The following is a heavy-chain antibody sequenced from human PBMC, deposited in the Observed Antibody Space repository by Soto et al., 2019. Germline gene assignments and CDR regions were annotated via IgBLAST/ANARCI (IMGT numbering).Heavy chain of an antibody. CDR3: ARGEDGTVAGGYYGMDV. D-gene: IGHD1-26*01. CDR1: GFTFSSYG. CDR2: IWYDGSNK. J-gene: IGHJ6*02. Sequence: QVQLVESGGGVVQPGRSLRLSCAASGFTFSSYGMHWVRQAPGKGLEWVAVIWYDGSNKYYADSVKGRFTISRDNSKNTLYLQMNSLRAEDTAVYYCARGEDGTVAGGYYGMDVWGQGTTVTVSS. V-gene: IGHV3-33*01.